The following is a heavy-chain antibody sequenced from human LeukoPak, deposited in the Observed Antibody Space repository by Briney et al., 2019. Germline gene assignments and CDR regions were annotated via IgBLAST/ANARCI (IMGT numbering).Heavy chain of an antibody. CDR1: GYTFTGYY. D-gene: IGHD7-27*01. CDR3: AREKLGPFDY. Sequence: GASVKVSCKASGYTFTGYYMHWVRQAPGQGLEWMGWISAYNGNTNYAQKLQGRVTMTTDTSTSTAYMELRSLRSDDTAVYYCAREKLGPFDYWGQGTLVTVSS. J-gene: IGHJ4*02. V-gene: IGHV1-18*04. CDR2: ISAYNGNT.